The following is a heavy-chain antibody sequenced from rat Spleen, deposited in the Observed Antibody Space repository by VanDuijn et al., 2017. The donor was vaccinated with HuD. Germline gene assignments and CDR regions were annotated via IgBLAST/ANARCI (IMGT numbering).Heavy chain of an antibody. D-gene: IGHD2-2*01. J-gene: IGHJ2*01. CDR1: GFTFSDFG. V-gene: IGHV5-29*01. Sequence: EVQLVESGGGLVQPGRSLKLSCAASGFTFSDFGMAWVRQAPTKGLEWVATISYDGSSTYYRDSVKGRFTISRDNAKSTLYLQMDSLRSEDTATYYCARLDTPGYWGQGVMVTVSS. CDR3: ARLDTPGY. CDR2: ISYDGSST.